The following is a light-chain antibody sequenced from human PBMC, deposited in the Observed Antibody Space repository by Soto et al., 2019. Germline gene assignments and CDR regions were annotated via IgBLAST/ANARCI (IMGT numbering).Light chain of an antibody. CDR2: DAS. CDR3: QQYNNWPSYT. Sequence: EIVMTQSPATLSVSPGKRATLSCRASQSIGANLAWYQHKPGQAPRLLIYDASTRAAGIPARFSGSGSGAEFTLTISSLQSEDFAVYFCQQYNNWPSYTFGQGTKVEIK. V-gene: IGKV3-15*01. J-gene: IGKJ2*01. CDR1: QSIGAN.